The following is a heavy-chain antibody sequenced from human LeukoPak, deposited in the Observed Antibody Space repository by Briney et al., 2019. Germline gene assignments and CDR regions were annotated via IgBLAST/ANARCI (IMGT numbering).Heavy chain of an antibody. CDR2: IISIFDTA. D-gene: IGHD6-13*01. V-gene: IGHV1-69*13. CDR3: ARGLGSSWYFDY. J-gene: IGHJ4*02. CDR1: GYTFTGYY. Sequence: SVKVSCKASGYTFTGYYMHWVRQAPGQGLEWMGGIISIFDTANYAQKFQGRVTITADGSTSTAYMELSSLRSEDTAVYYCARGLGSSWYFDYWGQGTLVTVSS.